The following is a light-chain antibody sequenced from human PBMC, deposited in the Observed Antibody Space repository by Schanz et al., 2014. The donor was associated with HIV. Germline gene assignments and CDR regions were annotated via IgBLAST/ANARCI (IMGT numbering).Light chain of an antibody. CDR3: SSYTSSSTLV. CDR1: SSDVGGYNY. CDR2: DVS. J-gene: IGLJ2*01. Sequence: QSALTQPASVSGSPGQSITISCTGTSSDVGGYNYVSWYQQHPGKAPKLMIYDVSNRPSGVSNRFSGSKSGNTASLTISGRKAEDQADYSCSSYTSSSTLVFGGGTKLTVL. V-gene: IGLV2-14*03.